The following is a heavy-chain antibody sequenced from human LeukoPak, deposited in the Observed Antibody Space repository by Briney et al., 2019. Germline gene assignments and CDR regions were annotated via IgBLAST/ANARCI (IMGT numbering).Heavy chain of an antibody. D-gene: IGHD6-13*01. V-gene: IGHV3-21*01. CDR3: ARVRTSSFGVDY. J-gene: IGHJ4*02. Sequence: PGGSLRLSCAVSGFTFSSYSMNWVRQAPGKGLEWVSSISSSSSYIYYADSVKGRFTISRDNAKNSLYLQMNSLRAEDTAVYYCARVRTSSFGVDYWGQGTLVTVSS. CDR1: GFTFSSYS. CDR2: ISSSSSYI.